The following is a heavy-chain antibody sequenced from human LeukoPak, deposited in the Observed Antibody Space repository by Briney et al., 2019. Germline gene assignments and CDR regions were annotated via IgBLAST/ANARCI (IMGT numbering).Heavy chain of an antibody. Sequence: GGSLRLSCAASESSIGAFWMSWVRQAPGKGLEWVASINQGGGVIRYVDSVKGRFTVSRDNARNSLYLQTNSLRADDTAIYYCARLWGDVTIFDVWGQGTLVTVSS. CDR3: ARLWGDVTIFDV. V-gene: IGHV3-7*01. J-gene: IGHJ4*02. D-gene: IGHD3-3*01. CDR2: INQGGGVI. CDR1: ESSIGAFW.